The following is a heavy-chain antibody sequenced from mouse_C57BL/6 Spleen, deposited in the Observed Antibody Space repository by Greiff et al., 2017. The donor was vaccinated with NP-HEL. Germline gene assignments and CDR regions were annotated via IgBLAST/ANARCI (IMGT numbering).Heavy chain of an antibody. CDR1: GFTFSSYG. CDR2: ISSGGSYT. J-gene: IGHJ2*01. CDR3: ARQYGSSSFDY. V-gene: IGHV5-6*02. Sequence: DVKLVESGGDLVKPGGSLKLSCAASGFTFSSYGMSWVRQTPDKRLEWVATISSGGSYTYYPDSVKGRFTISRDNAKNTLYLQMSSLKSEDTAMYYCARQYGSSSFDYWGQGTTLTVSS. D-gene: IGHD1-1*01.